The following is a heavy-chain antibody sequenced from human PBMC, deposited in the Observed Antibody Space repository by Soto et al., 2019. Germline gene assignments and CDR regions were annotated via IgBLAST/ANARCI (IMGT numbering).Heavy chain of an antibody. CDR2: ITPNSGNT. V-gene: IGHV1-2*02. Sequence: ASVKVSCKVSGYSFTAQFIHWVRQAPGQGLEWMGWITPNSGNTHLAQKFQGRVSLTRDTSVSTAYMELSSLTSDDTAVYYCARRGYTYGFDYWGQGTLVTVSS. CDR3: ARRGYTYGFDY. CDR1: GYSFTAQF. J-gene: IGHJ4*02. D-gene: IGHD5-18*01.